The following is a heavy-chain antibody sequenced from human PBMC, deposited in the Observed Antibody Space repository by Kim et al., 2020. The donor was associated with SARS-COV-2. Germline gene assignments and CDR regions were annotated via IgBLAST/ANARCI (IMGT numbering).Heavy chain of an antibody. V-gene: IGHV3-23*01. D-gene: IGHD3-10*01. CDR3: AKDPVYYYGSGFGKKQGKNDY. J-gene: IGHJ4*02. CDR2: ISGSGGST. CDR1: GFTFSSYA. Sequence: GGSLRLSCAASGFTFSSYAMSWVRQAPGKGLEWVSAISGSGGSTYYADSVKGRFTISRDNSKNTLYLQMNSLRAEDTAVYYFAKDPVYYYGSGFGKKQGKNDYWGQGTLVTVSS.